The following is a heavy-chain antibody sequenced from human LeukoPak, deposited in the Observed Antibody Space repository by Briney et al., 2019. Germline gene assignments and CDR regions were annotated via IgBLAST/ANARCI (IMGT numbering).Heavy chain of an antibody. J-gene: IGHJ5*02. V-gene: IGHV4-4*07. CDR1: GGSFSGYY. CDR3: ARERWLQFGWFDP. Sequence: SETLSLTCAVYGGSFSGYYWGWIRQPPGKGLEWIGRIYTSGSTNYNPSLKSRVTMSVDTSKNQFSLKLSSVTAADTAVYYCARERWLQFGWFDPWGQGTLVTVSS. CDR2: IYTSGST. D-gene: IGHD5-24*01.